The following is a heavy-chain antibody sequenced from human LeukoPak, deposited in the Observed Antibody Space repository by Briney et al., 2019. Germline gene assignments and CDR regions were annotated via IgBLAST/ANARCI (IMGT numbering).Heavy chain of an antibody. CDR3: ARGVGSGWYYHFDY. V-gene: IGHV3-7*01. D-gene: IGHD6-19*01. Sequence: PGGSLRLSCAGPEFIFTTSLIHWVRQAPGKGLEWVANIKQDGSEKYYVDSVKGRFTISRDNAKNSLYLQMNSLRAEDTAVYYCARGVGSGWYYHFDYWGQGTLVTVSS. CDR2: IKQDGSEK. J-gene: IGHJ4*02. CDR1: EFIFTTSL.